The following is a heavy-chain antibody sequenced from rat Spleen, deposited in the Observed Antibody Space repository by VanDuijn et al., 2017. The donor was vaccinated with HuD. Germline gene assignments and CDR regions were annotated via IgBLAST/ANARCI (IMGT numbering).Heavy chain of an antibody. CDR3: AKLGISASHYFDY. Sequence: EVQLVESGGGVEQPGGSLKLSCVVSGFTFSSYSMHWIRQAPKKGLEWIALIYYDGSNEYYADSVKGRFTISRDNSKNTLYLEMNSLRSEDTAMYYCAKLGISASHYFDYWGQGVMVTVSS. V-gene: IGHV5-50*01. J-gene: IGHJ2*01. CDR2: IYYDGSNE. CDR1: GFTFSSYS. D-gene: IGHD1-6*01.